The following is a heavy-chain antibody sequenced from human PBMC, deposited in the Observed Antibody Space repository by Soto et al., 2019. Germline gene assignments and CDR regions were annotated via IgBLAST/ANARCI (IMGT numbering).Heavy chain of an antibody. CDR2: INSNSGAT. CDR1: GYSFAGFY. Sequence: ASVKVSCKASGYSFAGFYIHWMRQAPGQGPEWVGSINSNSGATTYAQKFQDSVAMTRDTSVSTAYMDLNRLTSDDTAIYYCAIIMTHSDSFDIWGQGTMVTVSS. V-gene: IGHV1-2*04. CDR3: AIIMTHSDSFDI. J-gene: IGHJ3*02. D-gene: IGHD3-16*01.